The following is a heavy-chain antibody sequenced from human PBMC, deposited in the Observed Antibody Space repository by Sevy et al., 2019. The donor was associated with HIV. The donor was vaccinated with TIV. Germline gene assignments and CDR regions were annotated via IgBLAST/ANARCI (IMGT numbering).Heavy chain of an antibody. CDR2: ISSISNYI. Sequence: GGSLRLSCAASGFTFSDYNMNWVRQPPGKGLEWVSSISSISNYIYYADSVKGRFTISRDNAKNSLYLQMNSLRAEDTAVYYCARETSSFGEGIYYGMDVWGQGTTVTVSS. J-gene: IGHJ6*02. CDR1: GFTFSDYN. CDR3: ARETSSFGEGIYYGMDV. D-gene: IGHD3-10*01. V-gene: IGHV3-21*01.